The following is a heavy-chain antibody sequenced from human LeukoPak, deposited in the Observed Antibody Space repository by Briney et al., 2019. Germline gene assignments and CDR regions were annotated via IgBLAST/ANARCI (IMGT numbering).Heavy chain of an antibody. D-gene: IGHD1-26*01. J-gene: IGHJ3*02. CDR3: AREPYGSYDAFDI. CDR2: ISSSGSTI. CDR1: GFTFSDYY. V-gene: IGHV3-11*01. Sequence: GGPLRLSCAASGFTFSDYYMSWIRQAPGKGLEWVSYISSSGSTIYYADSVKGRFTISRDNAKNSLYLQMNSLRAEDTAVYYCAREPYGSYDAFDIWGQGTMVTVSS.